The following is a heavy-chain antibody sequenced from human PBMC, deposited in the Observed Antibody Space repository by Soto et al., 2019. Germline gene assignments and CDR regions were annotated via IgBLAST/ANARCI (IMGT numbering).Heavy chain of an antibody. CDR3: ANLIFEWFFDY. CDR1: GFTFSSYA. V-gene: IGHV3-23*01. J-gene: IGHJ4*02. CDR2: ISGSGGST. Sequence: EVQLLESGGGLVQPGGSLRLSCAASGFTFSSYAMSWVRQAPGKGLEWVSAISGSGGSTYYADSVKGRFTISRDNSTNTLYLQMNSLRAEDTVVCYCANLIFEWFFDYWGQGTLVTVCS. D-gene: IGHD3-3*01.